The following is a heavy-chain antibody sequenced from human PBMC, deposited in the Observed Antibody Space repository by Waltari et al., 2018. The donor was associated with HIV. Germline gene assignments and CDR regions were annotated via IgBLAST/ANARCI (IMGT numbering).Heavy chain of an antibody. V-gene: IGHV4-39*01. CDR3: ARRHSSWSWFDP. D-gene: IGHD6-13*01. CDR1: GDSVTSSGFS. CDR2: IYFTGGT. Sequence: QLQLQESGPGLVKPSETLSLTCTVSGDSVTSSGFSWGWLRQPPGKGLAWIGAIYFTGGTFYNPSLKSRVTISVDTSMNQFSLKLTSVTAADRAVYYCARRHSSWSWFDPWGQGTLVTVSS. J-gene: IGHJ5*02.